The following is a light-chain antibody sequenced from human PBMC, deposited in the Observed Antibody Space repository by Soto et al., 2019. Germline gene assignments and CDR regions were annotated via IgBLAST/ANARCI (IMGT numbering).Light chain of an antibody. CDR1: QAISTW. Sequence: IHMTHSPSSVSASVLYRVTITFLASQAISTWLAWYQQKPGKAPKLLIYAASSLQSGVPSRFSGSGSGTDFTLTISSLQPEDFATYYCQQANSFLWTFGQGTKVDIK. V-gene: IGKV1-12*02. CDR2: AAS. CDR3: QQANSFLWT. J-gene: IGKJ1*01.